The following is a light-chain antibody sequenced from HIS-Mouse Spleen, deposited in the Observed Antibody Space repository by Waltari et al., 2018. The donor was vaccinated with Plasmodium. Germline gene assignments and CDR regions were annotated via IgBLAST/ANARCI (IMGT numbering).Light chain of an antibody. CDR2: AAS. Sequence: DIQMTQSPSSLSASVGDRVTITCRASQSISSDLNWYQQKPGKAPKLLIYAASSLQSGVTSRFSGSGSGTDFTLTISRLQPEDFATYYCQQSYSTWTFGQGTKVEIK. J-gene: IGKJ1*01. CDR3: QQSYSTWT. V-gene: IGKV1-39*01. CDR1: QSISSD.